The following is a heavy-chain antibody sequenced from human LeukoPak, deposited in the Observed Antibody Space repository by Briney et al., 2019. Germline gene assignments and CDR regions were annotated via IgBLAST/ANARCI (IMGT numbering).Heavy chain of an antibody. CDR3: AINSGSFDS. Sequence: GGSLRLSCKGSGYSFTKYWIGWVRQMPGKGLEWMGIIYPGDSDTKYSPSFQGPVTISADKSISTAYLQWSSLKASDTAMHYCAINSGSFDSWGQGTLVTVSS. V-gene: IGHV5-51*01. J-gene: IGHJ4*02. CDR1: GYSFTKYW. D-gene: IGHD2-15*01. CDR2: IYPGDSDT.